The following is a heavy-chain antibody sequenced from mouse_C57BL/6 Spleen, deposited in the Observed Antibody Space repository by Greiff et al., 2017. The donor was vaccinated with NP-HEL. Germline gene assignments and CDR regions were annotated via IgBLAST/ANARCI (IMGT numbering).Heavy chain of an antibody. CDR3: ARDYYSNYPFAY. Sequence: QVQLKQSGAELVKPGASVKISCKASGYAFSSYWMNWVKQRPGKGLEWIGQIYPGDGDTNYNGKFKGKATLTADKSSSTAYRQLSSLTSEDSAVYFCARDYYSNYPFAYWGQGTLVTVSA. CDR2: IYPGDGDT. CDR1: GYAFSSYW. J-gene: IGHJ3*01. D-gene: IGHD2-5*01. V-gene: IGHV1-80*01.